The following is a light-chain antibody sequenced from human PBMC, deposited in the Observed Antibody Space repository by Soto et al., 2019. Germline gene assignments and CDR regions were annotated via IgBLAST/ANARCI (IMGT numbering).Light chain of an antibody. V-gene: IGKV1-39*01. Sequence: FHLTQSPSPLSASVGDRVSIPCRASRAITNHLNWYQQKPGKAPILLVYAASTLETGVPSRFSGSGSGTHFTLTIDNLQPEDVATYFCQQNYITPLTFGGGTKVDIK. J-gene: IGKJ4*01. CDR2: AAS. CDR3: QQNYITPLT. CDR1: RAITNH.